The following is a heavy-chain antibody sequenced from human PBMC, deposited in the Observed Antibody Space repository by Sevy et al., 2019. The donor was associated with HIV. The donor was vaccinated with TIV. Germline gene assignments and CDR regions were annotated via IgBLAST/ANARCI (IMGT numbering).Heavy chain of an antibody. D-gene: IGHD4-4*01. CDR1: GHTLSGYY. CDR2: INSNSGAI. Sequence: ASVKVSCKASGHTLSGYYIQWVRQAPGQGLEWMGWINSNSGAISYAQKFQDRVTMTRDTSISTAYMELSRLTSDDTAVYYCATEYSYDYWGQGTLVTVSS. J-gene: IGHJ4*02. V-gene: IGHV1-2*02. CDR3: ATEYSYDY.